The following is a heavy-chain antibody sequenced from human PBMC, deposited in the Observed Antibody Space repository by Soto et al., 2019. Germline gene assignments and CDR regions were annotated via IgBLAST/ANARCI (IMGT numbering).Heavy chain of an antibody. Sequence: GGSLRLSCAASGFTFSSYWMSWVRQAPGKGLEWVANIKQDGSEKYYVDSVKGRFTISRDNAKNSLYLQMNSLRAEDTAVYYCARDEYGDYGGDAFDIWGQGTMVTVSS. D-gene: IGHD4-17*01. V-gene: IGHV3-7*01. CDR3: ARDEYGDYGGDAFDI. CDR2: IKQDGSEK. CDR1: GFTFSSYW. J-gene: IGHJ3*02.